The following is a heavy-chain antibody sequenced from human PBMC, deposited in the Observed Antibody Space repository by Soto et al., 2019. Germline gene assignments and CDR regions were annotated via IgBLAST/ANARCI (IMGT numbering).Heavy chain of an antibody. CDR2: SYSTESS. CDR3: ARDGDTAGDI. Sequence: QVQLQESGPGLVKPSATLSLTCTVSGASFTCCSLRWIRQPAGKGLEWIGRSYSTESSLYNPNLTSRVTFSVDTSKDELSLKVASVTAADTAVSYCARDGDTAGDIWGQGTLVTVSS. V-gene: IGHV4-4*07. J-gene: IGHJ4*02. CDR1: GASFTCCS. D-gene: IGHD3-10*01.